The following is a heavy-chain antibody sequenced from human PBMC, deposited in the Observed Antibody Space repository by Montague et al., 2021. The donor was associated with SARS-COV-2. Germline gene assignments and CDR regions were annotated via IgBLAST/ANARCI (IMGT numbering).Heavy chain of an antibody. CDR1: GFSISGSA. Sequence: SLRLSCAASGFSISGSAMHWVRQASGKGLEWVGRIRSKANDCRTAYSESVKGRFTLSRDDSENTAYLQMNSLRTEDTAVYFCTSHYSSTTSFDYWGQGTLVTVSS. CDR3: TSHYSSTTSFDY. D-gene: IGHD6-13*01. V-gene: IGHV3-73*01. CDR2: IRSKANDCRT. J-gene: IGHJ4*02.